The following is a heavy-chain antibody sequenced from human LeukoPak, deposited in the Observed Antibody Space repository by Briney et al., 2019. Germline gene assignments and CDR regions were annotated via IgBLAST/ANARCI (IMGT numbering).Heavy chain of an antibody. Sequence: SDTLSLTCTVSGGFLSSNYWSWLRQPPGKGLEWIGNIYDTGTNNYNPSLKSRVTISVDTSKNQVSLKLSSVTAADTALYYCARERDYFDPWGQGTLVTVSS. J-gene: IGHJ5*02. CDR2: IYDTGTN. V-gene: IGHV4-59*01. D-gene: IGHD4-11*01. CDR3: ARERDYFDP. CDR1: GGFLSSNY.